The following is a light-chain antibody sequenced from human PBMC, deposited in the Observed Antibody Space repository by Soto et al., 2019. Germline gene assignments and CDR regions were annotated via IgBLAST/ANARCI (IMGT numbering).Light chain of an antibody. CDR2: DVS. CDR3: CSHAGTYIYV. J-gene: IGLJ1*01. CDR1: SSDVGGYNY. V-gene: IGLV2-11*01. Sequence: QSVLTQPRSVSGSPGQSVTISCTGTSSDVGGYNYVSWYQQHPGKAPKLMIYDVSKRPSGVPDRFSGFKSGNTASLTISGLQAEDEADYSCCSHAGTYIYVFGTGTKVTVL.